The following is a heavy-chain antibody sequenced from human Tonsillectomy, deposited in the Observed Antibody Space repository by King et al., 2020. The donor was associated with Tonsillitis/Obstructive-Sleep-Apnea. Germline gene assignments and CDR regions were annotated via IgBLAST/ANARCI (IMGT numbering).Heavy chain of an antibody. CDR2: INPNSGGT. Sequence: QLVQSGAEVKKPGASVKVSCKTSGYTFTGYYMHWVRQAPGQGLEWMGWINPNSGGTNYAQKFQGRVTMTRDTSISTVYMEVSRLRSDDTAVYYCASKTSTGWLPFDYWGQGTLVTVSS. J-gene: IGHJ4*02. V-gene: IGHV1-2*02. D-gene: IGHD6-19*01. CDR3: ASKTSTGWLPFDY. CDR1: GYTFTGYY.